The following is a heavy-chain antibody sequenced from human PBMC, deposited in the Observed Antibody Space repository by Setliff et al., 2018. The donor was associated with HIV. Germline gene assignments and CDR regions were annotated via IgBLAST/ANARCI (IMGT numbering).Heavy chain of an antibody. Sequence: ASVKVSCKASGYRFSSYGISWVRQAPGQGLEWMGWISAYNGNTKYTQKFQGRVTITTDTSTRTVYMELRSLRSDDTAVYYCARDRWELLRRPEYFQHWGQGALVTVSS. CDR1: GYRFSSYG. CDR2: ISAYNGNT. V-gene: IGHV1-18*01. D-gene: IGHD1-26*01. J-gene: IGHJ1*01. CDR3: ARDRWELLRRPEYFQH.